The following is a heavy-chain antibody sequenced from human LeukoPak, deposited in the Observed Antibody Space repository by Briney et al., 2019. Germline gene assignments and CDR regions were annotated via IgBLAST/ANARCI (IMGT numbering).Heavy chain of an antibody. J-gene: IGHJ5*02. CDR3: ARVSAGGGSEWVDN. Sequence: SESLLLTCTASGVSISSNSFYWSWIRPPPGKGLEWHGYISYSGRATYNPAVRRLVTTSLHTSRTQFSLRLTSVTAAETAVYFCARVSAGGGSEWVDNWGQGTLVTVSS. CDR2: ISYSGRA. CDR1: GVSISSNSFY. V-gene: IGHV4-61*01. D-gene: IGHD1-26*01.